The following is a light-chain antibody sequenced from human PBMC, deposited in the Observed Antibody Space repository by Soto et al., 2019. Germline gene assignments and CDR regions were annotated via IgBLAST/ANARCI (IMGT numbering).Light chain of an antibody. CDR1: SSDVGNYNY. J-gene: IGLJ2*01. Sequence: QSVLTQPRSVSGSPGQSVTISCTGTSSDVGNYNYVSWYQQHPGNAPKLLIYDVSKRPSGVPDRFSGSKSVNTASLTISGLQAEDEADYYCCSYAGSYTHVAFGGGTKLTVL. CDR3: CSYAGSYTHVA. V-gene: IGLV2-11*01. CDR2: DVS.